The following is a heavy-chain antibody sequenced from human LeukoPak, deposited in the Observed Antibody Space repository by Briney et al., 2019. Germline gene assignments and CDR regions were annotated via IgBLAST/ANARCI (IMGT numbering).Heavy chain of an antibody. CDR2: IRYDGSNK. Sequence: PGGSLRLSCAASGFTFSSYGMHWVRQAPGKGLEWVAFIRYDGSNKYYADSVRGRFTISRDNSKNTLYLKMNSLRAEDTAVYYCAKDPIVGATTSADYWGQGTLVTVSS. CDR3: AKDPIVGATTSADY. V-gene: IGHV3-30*02. J-gene: IGHJ4*02. CDR1: GFTFSSYG. D-gene: IGHD1-26*01.